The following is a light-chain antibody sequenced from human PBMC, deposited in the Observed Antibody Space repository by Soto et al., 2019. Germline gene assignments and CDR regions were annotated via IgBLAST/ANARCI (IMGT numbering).Light chain of an antibody. CDR2: KAS. V-gene: IGKV1-5*03. Sequence: DIQMLQSPSTLPASGGDMDTKPCRASQSISSWLAWYQQKPGKAPKLLIYKASSLESGVPSSFSGSGSGTEFTLTISSLEPDDFATYYCQQYNGYVRFGQGT. CDR1: QSISSW. CDR3: QQYNGYVR. J-gene: IGKJ5*01.